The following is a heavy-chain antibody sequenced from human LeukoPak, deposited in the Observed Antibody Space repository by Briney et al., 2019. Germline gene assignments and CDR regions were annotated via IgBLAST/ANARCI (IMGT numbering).Heavy chain of an antibody. Sequence: GGSLRLSCAASGFSFSSYSMNWVRQAPGKGLEWVSYISSRSNTIYYADSVKGRFTVSRDNAKNSLYLQMESLRDEDTAVYYCARGETRTLHWGQGTLVTVSS. CDR2: ISSRSNTI. V-gene: IGHV3-48*02. J-gene: IGHJ1*01. CDR3: ARGETRTLH. CDR1: GFSFSSYS. D-gene: IGHD2-15*01.